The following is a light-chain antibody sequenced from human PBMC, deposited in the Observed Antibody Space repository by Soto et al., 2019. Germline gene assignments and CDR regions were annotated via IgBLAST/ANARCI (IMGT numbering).Light chain of an antibody. CDR1: QSVSSSY. Sequence: EIVLTQSPGTLSLSPGERATLSCRASQSVSSSYLAWYQQKPGQAPRLLIYGASSRATGIPDRFSGSGSGTDFTLTISRLEPEEFSVYYCHQYGSSPPTFGQGTKVEIK. CDR3: HQYGSSPPT. V-gene: IGKV3-20*01. J-gene: IGKJ1*01. CDR2: GAS.